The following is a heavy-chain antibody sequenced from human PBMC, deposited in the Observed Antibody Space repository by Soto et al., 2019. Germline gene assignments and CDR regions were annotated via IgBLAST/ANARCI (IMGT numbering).Heavy chain of an antibody. CDR3: ATVSGIVALPGELEDVHYDY. J-gene: IGHJ4*02. D-gene: IGHD1-1*01. Sequence: QVQLQQWGAGLVKPSETLSLSCAVYGQSFSGHSWAWIRQPPGKGLESIGELNEIGSTYNNPSLNSRVTLSTDSRRTQFSLKWSPVGAPDPASYSWATVSGIVALPGELEDVHYDYWGQGTLVNVSS. CDR1: GQSFSGHS. CDR2: LNEIGST. V-gene: IGHV4-34*01.